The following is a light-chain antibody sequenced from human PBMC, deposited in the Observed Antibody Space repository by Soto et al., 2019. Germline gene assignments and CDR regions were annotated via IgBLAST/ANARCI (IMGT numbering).Light chain of an antibody. V-gene: IGLV1-40*01. CDR2: GNI. Sequence: QSVLTQPPSVSAAPGQKVTISCSGSSSNIGNNYVSWYQQFPGTAPKLLIYGNINRPSGVPDRFSGSKSGTSASLAITGLQAEDEADYYCQSYDNSLPGVVFGGGTKLTVL. J-gene: IGLJ2*01. CDR1: SSNIGNNY. CDR3: QSYDNSLPGVV.